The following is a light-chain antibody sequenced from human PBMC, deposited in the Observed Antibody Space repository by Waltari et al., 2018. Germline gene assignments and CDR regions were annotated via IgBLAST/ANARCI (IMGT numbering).Light chain of an antibody. J-gene: IGKJ5*01. CDR2: KAS. Sequence: TCRASQNIDTWLALYQQKPGKAPKLLIFKASNLESGVPSKFSGSGSGTEFTLTISTLEPDDFATYYCQQYSSFPITFGHGTRLEIK. CDR1: QNIDTW. V-gene: IGKV1-5*03. CDR3: QQYSSFPIT.